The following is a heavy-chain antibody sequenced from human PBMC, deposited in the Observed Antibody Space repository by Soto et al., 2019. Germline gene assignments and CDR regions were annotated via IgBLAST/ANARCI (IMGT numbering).Heavy chain of an antibody. D-gene: IGHD5-18*01. V-gene: IGHV4-59*08. CDR1: GGSISSYY. J-gene: IGHJ4*02. CDR2: IYYSGST. Sequence: PSETLSLTCTVSGGSISSYYWSWIRQPPGKGLEWIGYIYYSGSTNYNPSLKSRVTISVDTSKNQFSLKLSSVTAADTAVYYCARLDVDTAIFDYWGQGTLVTVSS. CDR3: ARLDVDTAIFDY.